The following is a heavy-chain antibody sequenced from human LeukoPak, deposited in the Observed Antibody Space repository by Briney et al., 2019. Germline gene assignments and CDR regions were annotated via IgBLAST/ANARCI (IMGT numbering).Heavy chain of an antibody. V-gene: IGHV3-53*01. CDR1: GFIVSSSY. CDR3: AREFSRIVGAPMGYFDY. J-gene: IGHJ4*02. Sequence: GGSLRLSCAASGFIVSSSYMSWVRQAPGKGLEWVSVLYSDGTTYYADSVKGRFTISRDNSKNTLYLEMNNLRAEDTAVYYCAREFSRIVGAPMGYFDYWGQGTLVTVSS. D-gene: IGHD1-26*01. CDR2: LYSDGTT.